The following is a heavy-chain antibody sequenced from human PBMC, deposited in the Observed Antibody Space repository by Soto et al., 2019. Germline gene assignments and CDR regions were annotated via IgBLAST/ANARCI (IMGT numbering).Heavy chain of an antibody. Sequence: PSETLSLTCTVSGGSISSGDYCWSWIRQPPGKGLEWIGYIYYSGSTYYNPSLKSRVTISVDTSKNQFSLKLSSVTAADTAVYYCARGVQWGVVPAAIRMDWFDPWGQGTLVTVSS. CDR2: IYYSGST. V-gene: IGHV4-30-4*01. CDR3: ARGVQWGVVPAAIRMDWFDP. D-gene: IGHD2-2*02. CDR1: GGSISSGDYC. J-gene: IGHJ5*02.